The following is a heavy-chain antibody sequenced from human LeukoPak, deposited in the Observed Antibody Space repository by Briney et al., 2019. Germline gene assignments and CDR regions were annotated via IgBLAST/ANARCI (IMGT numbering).Heavy chain of an antibody. CDR1: GFTFSTYA. D-gene: IGHD6-19*01. V-gene: IGHV3-23*01. CDR2: VRPDGDRT. CDR3: AREQSGTRGWYTVDY. Sequence: GGSLRLSCAASGFTFSTYAITWVRQGPGKGLEWVSAVRPDGDRTYYTDSVRGRFTISRDNSRDTVYLQVNSLRVEDTAVYYCAREQSGTRGWYTVDYWGQGTLVTVSS. J-gene: IGHJ4*02.